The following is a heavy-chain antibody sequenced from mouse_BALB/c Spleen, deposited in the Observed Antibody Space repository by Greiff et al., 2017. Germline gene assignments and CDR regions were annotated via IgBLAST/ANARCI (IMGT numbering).Heavy chain of an antibody. CDR1: GFTFSSYA. CDR2: ISSGGSYT. D-gene: IGHD1-2*01. Sequence: EVHLVESGGGLVKPGGSLKLSCAASGFTFSSYAMSWVRQSPEKRLEWVAEISSGGSYTYYPDTVTGRFTISRDNAKNTLYLEMSSLRSEDTAMYYCARELRLRAMDYWGQGTSVTVSS. J-gene: IGHJ4*01. CDR3: ARELRLRAMDY. V-gene: IGHV5-9-4*01.